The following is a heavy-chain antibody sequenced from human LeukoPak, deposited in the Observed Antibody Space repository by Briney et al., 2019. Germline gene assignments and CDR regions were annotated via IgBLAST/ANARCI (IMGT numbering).Heavy chain of an antibody. J-gene: IGHJ4*02. D-gene: IGHD6-13*01. CDR1: GGSVSSGSYY. V-gene: IGHV4-61*01. CDR3: ARAEGRYSSSWFEPELLHLDY. Sequence: LSETLSLTCTVSGGSVSSGSYYWSWIRQPPGKGLEWIGYIYYSGSTNYNPSLKSRVTISVDTSKNQFSLKLSSVTAADTAVYYCARAEGRYSSSWFEPELLHLDYWGQGTLVTVSS. CDR2: IYYSGST.